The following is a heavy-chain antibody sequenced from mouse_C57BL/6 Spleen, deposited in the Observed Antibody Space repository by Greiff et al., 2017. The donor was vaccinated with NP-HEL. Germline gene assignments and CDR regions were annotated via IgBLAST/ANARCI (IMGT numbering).Heavy chain of an antibody. CDR1: GYTFTSYW. CDR3: ARSVVATPWYFDV. D-gene: IGHD1-1*01. V-gene: IGHV1-50*01. Sequence: QVQLQQPGAELVKPGASVKLSCKASGYTFTSYWMQWVKQRPGQGLEWIGEIDPSDSYTNYNQKFKGKATLTVDTSSSTAYMQISSLTSEDSAVYYCARSVVATPWYFDVWGTGTTVTVSS. J-gene: IGHJ1*03. CDR2: IDPSDSYT.